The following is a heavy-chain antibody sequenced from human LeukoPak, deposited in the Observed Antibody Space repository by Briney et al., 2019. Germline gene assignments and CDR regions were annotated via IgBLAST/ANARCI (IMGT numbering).Heavy chain of an antibody. D-gene: IGHD3-22*01. V-gene: IGHV1-46*01. CDR2: INPSGGST. CDR1: GYTFTSYD. CDR3: ARGSSGYQFDY. Sequence: ASVKVSCKASGYTFTSYDINWVRQAPGQGLEWMGIINPSGGSTSYAQKFQGRVTMTRDTSTSTVYMELSSLRSEDTAVYYCARGSSGYQFDYWGQGTLVTVSS. J-gene: IGHJ4*02.